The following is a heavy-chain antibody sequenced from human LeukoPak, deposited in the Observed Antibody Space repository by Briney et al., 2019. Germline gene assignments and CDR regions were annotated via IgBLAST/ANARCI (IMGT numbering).Heavy chain of an antibody. D-gene: IGHD2-8*01. V-gene: IGHV3-30*18. J-gene: IGHJ4*02. Sequence: GGSLRLFCAASGFTFSSYGMHWVRQAPGKGLEWVAVISYDGSNKYYADSVKGRFTISRDNSKNTLYLQMNSLRAEDTAVYYCAKLTNGDYWGQGTLVTVSS. CDR2: ISYDGSNK. CDR3: AKLTNGDY. CDR1: GFTFSSYG.